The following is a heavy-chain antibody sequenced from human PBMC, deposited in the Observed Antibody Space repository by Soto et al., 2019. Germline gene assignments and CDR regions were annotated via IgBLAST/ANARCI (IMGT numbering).Heavy chain of an antibody. CDR2: IWYDVSNK. CDR3: ARDDSSGPPQYYYGMDV. Sequence: PWGSLRLSCAASGFTFSSYGMHCVRQAACKGLEWVAFIWYDVSNKYYADSVKGRFTISRDNSKNTLYLQMNSLRAEDTAVYYCARDDSSGPPQYYYGMDVWGQGTTVTVSS. V-gene: IGHV3-33*01. D-gene: IGHD3-22*01. J-gene: IGHJ6*02. CDR1: GFTFSSYG.